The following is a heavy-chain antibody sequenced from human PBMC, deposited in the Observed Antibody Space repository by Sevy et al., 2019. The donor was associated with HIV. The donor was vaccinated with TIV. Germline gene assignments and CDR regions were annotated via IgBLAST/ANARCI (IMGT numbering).Heavy chain of an antibody. J-gene: IGHJ4*02. Sequence: GGSLRLSCAASGFSFSIYWMTWVRQAPGKGLEWVATMNQDGNEQYYVDSVKGRFTISRDNAQNSLYLQMNSLRAEDTAVYYCVREGVGGYSYSLDFWGQGTLVTVSS. CDR3: VREGVGGYSYSLDF. CDR1: GFSFSIYW. D-gene: IGHD5-18*01. V-gene: IGHV3-7*01. CDR2: MNQDGNEQ.